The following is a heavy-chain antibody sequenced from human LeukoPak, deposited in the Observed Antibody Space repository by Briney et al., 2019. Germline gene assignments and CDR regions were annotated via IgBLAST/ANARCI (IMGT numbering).Heavy chain of an antibody. CDR1: GFTFSSYA. J-gene: IGHJ6*04. CDR2: ISSSSGST. D-gene: IGHD2-2*01. CDR3: AREGGCSSGTCSGMDV. Sequence: GASLRLSCAASGFTFSSYAMSWVRQAPGKGLEWVSAISSSSGSTYYADSVKGRFTISRDNSKNTLYLQMNSLRAEDTAVYYCAREGGCSSGTCSGMDVWGKGTTVTVSS. V-gene: IGHV3-23*01.